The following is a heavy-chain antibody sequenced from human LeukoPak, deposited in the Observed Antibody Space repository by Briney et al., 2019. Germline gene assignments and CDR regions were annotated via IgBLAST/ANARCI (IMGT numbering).Heavy chain of an antibody. J-gene: IGHJ3*02. CDR3: ARHRRFPYYDFWSGPANDAFDI. CDR2: IIPILGIA. D-gene: IGHD3-3*01. V-gene: IGHV1-69*02. CDR1: GGTFSSYT. Sequence: SVKVSCKASGGTFSSYTISWVRQAPGQGLEWMGRIIPILGIADYAQKFQGRVTITADKSTSTAYMELSSLRSEDTAVYYCARHRRFPYYDFWSGPANDAFDIWGQGTMVTVSS.